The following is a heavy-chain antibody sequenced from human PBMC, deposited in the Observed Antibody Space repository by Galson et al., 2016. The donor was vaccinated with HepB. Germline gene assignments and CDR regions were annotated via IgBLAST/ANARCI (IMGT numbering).Heavy chain of an antibody. J-gene: IGHJ6*03. D-gene: IGHD3-22*01. Sequence: SLRLSCAPSGSSVSNNYMNWVRQAPGKGLEWVSVIYSGDYTYYADSVKGRFTISRDISKNTLYLQMNRLRAEDTAVYYCARDLVVTRNYYYYHYMDVWGKGTTVTVSS. V-gene: IGHV3-53*01. CDR1: GSSVSNNY. CDR2: IYSGDYT. CDR3: ARDLVVTRNYYYYHYMDV.